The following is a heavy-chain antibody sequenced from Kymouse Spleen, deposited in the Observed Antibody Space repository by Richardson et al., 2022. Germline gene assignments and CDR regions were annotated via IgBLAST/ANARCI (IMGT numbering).Heavy chain of an antibody. V-gene: IGHV4-39*01. CDR1: GGSISSSSYY. Sequence: QLQLQESGPGLVKPSETLSLTCTVSGGSISSSSYYWGWIRQPPGKGLEWIGSIYYSGSTYYNPSLKSRVTISVDTSKNQFSLKLSSVTAADTAVYYCARGCTNGVCYEGYFQHWGQGTLVTVSS. CDR3: ARGCTNGVCYEGYFQH. D-gene: IGHD2-8*01. CDR2: IYYSGST. J-gene: IGHJ1*01.